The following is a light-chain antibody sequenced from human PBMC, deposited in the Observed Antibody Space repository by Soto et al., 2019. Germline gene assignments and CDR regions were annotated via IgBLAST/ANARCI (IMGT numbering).Light chain of an antibody. CDR2: GAS. Sequence: IVFTPSPGPLALSSGGKATLSCRASQSVSSSYLAWYQQKPGQAPRLLIYGASSRATGIPDRFSGSGSGTDFTLTISRLEPEDFAVYYCQQYGSFWTFGQGTKV. J-gene: IGKJ1*01. V-gene: IGKV3-20*01. CDR1: QSVSSSY. CDR3: QQYGSFWT.